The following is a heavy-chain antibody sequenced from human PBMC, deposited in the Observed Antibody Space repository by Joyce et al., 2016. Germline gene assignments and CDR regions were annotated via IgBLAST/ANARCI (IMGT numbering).Heavy chain of an antibody. CDR1: GFTFSNYG. Sequence: QGQLVESGGGVVQPGRSLRLSCAASGFTFSNYGMQWVRQASGKGLEWVAVISYDGSNKHYGDSVKGRFTISRDNSKNTLYLQMNSLRAEDTAVYYCAGGILTGYFDYWGQGTLVTVSS. V-gene: IGHV3-30*03. CDR2: ISYDGSNK. D-gene: IGHD3-9*01. CDR3: AGGILTGYFDY. J-gene: IGHJ4*02.